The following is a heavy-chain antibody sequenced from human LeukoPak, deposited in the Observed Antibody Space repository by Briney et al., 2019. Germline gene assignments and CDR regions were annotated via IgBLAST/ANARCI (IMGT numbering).Heavy chain of an antibody. CDR1: GFTFSSYSMN. D-gene: IGHD5-24*01. V-gene: IGHV4-39*01. CDR2: IFYSGST. J-gene: IGHJ4*02. CDR3: ARVRDGYNYEYYFDY. Sequence: GSLRLSCAASGFTFSSYSMNWVRQPPGKGLEWIGTIFYSGSTYYNPSLKSRITISVDTSKNQFSLKLSSVTAADTAVYYCARVRDGYNYEYYFDYWGQGTLVTVSS.